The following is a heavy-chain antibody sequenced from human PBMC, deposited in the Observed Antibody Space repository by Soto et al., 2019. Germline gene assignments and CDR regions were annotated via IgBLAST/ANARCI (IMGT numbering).Heavy chain of an antibody. J-gene: IGHJ6*02. D-gene: IGHD6-6*01. CDR1: GFTFSSYS. Sequence: GGSLRLSCAASGFTFSSYSMNWVRQAPGKGLEWVSSISSSSSYIYYADSVKGRFTISRDNAKNSLYLQMNSLRAEDTAVYYCATRIAASETFYYYYGMDVWGQGTTVTVYS. V-gene: IGHV3-21*01. CDR3: ATRIAASETFYYYYGMDV. CDR2: ISSSSSYI.